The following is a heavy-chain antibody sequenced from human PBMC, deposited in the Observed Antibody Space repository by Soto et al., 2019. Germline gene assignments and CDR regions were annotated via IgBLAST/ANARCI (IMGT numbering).Heavy chain of an antibody. J-gene: IGHJ6*03. Sequence: EVQLVESGGGLVQPGGSLRLSCAASGFTLSTYDMHWVRQATGKGLEWVAALSYAGDTYYPGSVKDRFTVSRESAKNSLYLQMNGLTAGDTAVYYRAKGAHSASGYYYMAFRGKGTTVTVSS. V-gene: IGHV3-13*01. D-gene: IGHD3-10*01. CDR3: AKGAHSASGYYYMAF. CDR1: GFTLSTYD. CDR2: LSYAGDT.